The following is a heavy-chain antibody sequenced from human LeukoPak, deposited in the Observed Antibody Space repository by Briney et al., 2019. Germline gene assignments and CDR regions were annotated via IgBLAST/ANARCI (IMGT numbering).Heavy chain of an antibody. J-gene: IGHJ4*02. V-gene: IGHV3-23*01. CDR1: GFTFSNYG. CDR3: ARSGSGWYGDY. D-gene: IGHD6-19*01. CDR2: ISGSGGST. Sequence: GGSLRLSCAASGFTFSNYGMSWVRQAPGKGLEWVSAISGSGGSTYYADSVKGRFTISRDNAKNSLYLQMNSLRAEDTAVYYCARSGSGWYGDYWGQGTLVTVSS.